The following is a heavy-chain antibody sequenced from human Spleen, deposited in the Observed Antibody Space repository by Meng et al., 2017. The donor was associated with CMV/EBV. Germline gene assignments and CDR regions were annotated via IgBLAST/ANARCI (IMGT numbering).Heavy chain of an antibody. CDR2: IHYSGSS. CDR3: ARGHTNSGSFVGYYAMDV. CDR1: GASISSYY. Sequence: SETLSLTCTVSGASISSYYWSWIRQPPGRGLEWIGNIHYSGSSNYNPSLKGRATMSVATSEDQFSLRLNSVTAADTAVYYCARGHTNSGSFVGYYAMDVWGQGATVTVSS. D-gene: IGHD1-26*01. J-gene: IGHJ6*02. V-gene: IGHV4-59*01.